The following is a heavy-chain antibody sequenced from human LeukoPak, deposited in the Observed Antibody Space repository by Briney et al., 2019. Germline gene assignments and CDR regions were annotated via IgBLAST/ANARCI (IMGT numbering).Heavy chain of an antibody. CDR1: GYTFTSYY. D-gene: IGHD3-10*01. CDR3: ARAYGSGSYYSYYYYGMDV. Sequence: ASVKVSCKASGYTFTSYYIHWVRQAPGQGLEWMGWINPNSGGTNFAQKFQGRVTMTRDTSISTAYMELSRLRSDDTAVYYCARAYGSGSYYSYYYYGMDVWGQGTTVTVSS. J-gene: IGHJ6*02. V-gene: IGHV1-2*02. CDR2: INPNSGGT.